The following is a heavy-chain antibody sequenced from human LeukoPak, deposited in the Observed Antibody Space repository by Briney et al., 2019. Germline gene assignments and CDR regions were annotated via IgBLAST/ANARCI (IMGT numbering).Heavy chain of an antibody. V-gene: IGHV1-58*01. Sequence: SVKVSCKASGFTSTNFAVQWVRQARGQRLEWIGWIIVGSGATKFAQDFQERVTITRDLSTSTLYMELRSLTSEDTAVYYCAADLSNPRMGASYLDSWGQGTLVTVSS. CDR1: GFTSTNFA. CDR3: AADLSNPRMGASYLDS. CDR2: IIVGSGAT. D-gene: IGHD3-16*01. J-gene: IGHJ4*02.